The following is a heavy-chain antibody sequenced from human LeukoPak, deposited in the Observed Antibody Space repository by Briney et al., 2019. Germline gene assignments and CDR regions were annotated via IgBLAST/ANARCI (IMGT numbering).Heavy chain of an antibody. D-gene: IGHD3-9*01. V-gene: IGHV3-48*01. CDR1: GFTFSSYT. CDR3: VRDQDWAFDY. CDR2: INTKSKTI. J-gene: IGHJ4*02. Sequence: GGPLRLSCAASGFTFSSYTMNWIRQAPGKGLEWISFINTKSKTIYYADSVKGRFTISRDNARNLLHLQMNSLRAEDTALYFCVRDQDWAFDYWGQGTLVTIPS.